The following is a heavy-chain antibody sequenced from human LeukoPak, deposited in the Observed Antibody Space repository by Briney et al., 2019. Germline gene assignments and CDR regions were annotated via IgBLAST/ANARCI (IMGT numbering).Heavy chain of an antibody. V-gene: IGHV4-59*11. Sequence: SETLSLTCTVSGGSISSHYWSWIRQPPGKGLEWIAYLFDSVNTKDNPSLQSRLTLSADTSKNQFSLRLSSVTAADTAVYYCATIKRGSIFGYFDFWGQGIKVTVPS. CDR3: ATIKRGSIFGYFDF. CDR2: LFDSVNT. D-gene: IGHD5-18*01. J-gene: IGHJ4*02. CDR1: GGSISSHY.